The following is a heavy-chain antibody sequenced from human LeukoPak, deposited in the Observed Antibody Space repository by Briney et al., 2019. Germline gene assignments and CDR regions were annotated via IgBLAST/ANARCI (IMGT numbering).Heavy chain of an antibody. J-gene: IGHJ4*02. CDR3: ARDLFYAGHY. D-gene: IGHD5/OR15-5a*01. CDR2: IKQDGSEK. CDR1: GFTFSSYW. V-gene: IGHV3-7*01. Sequence: PGGSLRLSCAAPGFTFSSYWMSWVRQAPGKGLEWVANIKQDGSEKYYVDSVKGRFTISRDNAKNSLYLQMNSLRAEDTAVYYCARDLFYAGHYWGQGTLVTVSS.